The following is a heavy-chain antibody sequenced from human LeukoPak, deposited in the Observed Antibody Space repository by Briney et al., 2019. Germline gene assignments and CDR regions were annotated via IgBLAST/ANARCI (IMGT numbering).Heavy chain of an antibody. CDR1: RFTFSSYG. CDR3: ARDKGTAYYYYYYMDV. CDR2: ISSSSSYI. D-gene: IGHD3-10*01. V-gene: IGHV3-21*01. J-gene: IGHJ6*03. Sequence: GGTLRLSCAASRFTFSSYGMRWVRQAPGKGLEWVSSISSSSSYIYYADSVKGRFTISRDNAKNSLYLQMNGLRAEDTAVYYCARDKGTAYYYYYYMDVWGKGTTVTVSS.